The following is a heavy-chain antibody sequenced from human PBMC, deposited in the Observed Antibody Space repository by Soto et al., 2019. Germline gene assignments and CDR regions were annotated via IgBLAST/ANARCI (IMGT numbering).Heavy chain of an antibody. J-gene: IGHJ4*02. V-gene: IGHV3-23*01. Sequence: GVSLRLSCAASGFTFNTYAMSWVRQAPGKGPEWVSAISASGGSTYYADSVKGRFTISRDNSKNTLYLRMNSLRAEDTAVYYCAKDPTELRFLEWLPNYFHFWGQGTQVTVSS. CDR3: AKDPTELRFLEWLPNYFHF. D-gene: IGHD3-3*01. CDR2: ISASGGST. CDR1: GFTFNTYA.